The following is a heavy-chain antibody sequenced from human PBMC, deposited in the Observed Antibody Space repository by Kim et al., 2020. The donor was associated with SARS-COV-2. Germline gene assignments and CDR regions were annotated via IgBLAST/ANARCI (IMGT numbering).Heavy chain of an antibody. CDR2: IAPSDSQS. CDR1: GYKFANYW. Sequence: GESLKISCQGSGYKFANYWISWVRQMPGTGLEWMGRIAPSDSQSNYSPSFQGRVTISVDKSTSTAYLQWSALKASDTAIYYCARHANYFDVSTVTTVGYYFDYWGQGALVTVSS. CDR3: ARHANYFDVSTVTTVGYYFDY. V-gene: IGHV5-10-1*01. D-gene: IGHD3-9*01. J-gene: IGHJ4*02.